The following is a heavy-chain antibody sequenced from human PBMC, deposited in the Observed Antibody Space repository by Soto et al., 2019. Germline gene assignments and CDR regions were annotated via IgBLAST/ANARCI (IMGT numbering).Heavy chain of an antibody. Sequence: SAGSCRKRQFPSRCIDWRERTYYRSKWYYEYAIFVGGRITINPDTSKNQYSLQLNSVTPEDTAVYFCARGEQYIGGIFDYWCQGTLVT. CDR2: TYYRSKWYY. CDR1: SAG. V-gene: IGHV6-1*01. CDR3: ARGEQYIGGIFDY. D-gene: IGHD3-16*01. J-gene: IGHJ4*01.